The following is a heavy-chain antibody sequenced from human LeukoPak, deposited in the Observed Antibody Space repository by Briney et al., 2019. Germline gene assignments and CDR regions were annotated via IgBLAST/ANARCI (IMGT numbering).Heavy chain of an antibody. CDR2: IGYTGTNT. Sequence: PGGSLRLSCAASGFNFSSFGMHWVRQAPGKGLEWVAYIGYTGTNTYYADSVKGRFTISRANSKNTAHLQMNSLRPAETPLYTFARDLTRKYYIAYRGKGTLVTV. CDR1: GFNFSSFG. D-gene: IGHD2/OR15-2a*01. J-gene: IGHJ4*02. CDR3: ARDLTRKYYIAY. V-gene: IGHV3-30*02.